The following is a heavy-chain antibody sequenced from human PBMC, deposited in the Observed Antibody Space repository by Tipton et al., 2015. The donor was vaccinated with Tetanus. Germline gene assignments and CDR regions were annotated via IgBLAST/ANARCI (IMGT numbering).Heavy chain of an antibody. V-gene: IGHV4-59*12. CDR2: VHYSGST. D-gene: IGHD3-9*01. J-gene: IGHJ5*02. CDR1: GGSISSYY. Sequence: TLSLTCTVSGGSISSYYWTWIRQPPGRGLEWIGYVHYSGSTNYSPSLRSRVTLSVDTSKNQFSLRLSSVTAADTAIYFCARGVRSFYDVLTGHPDWFDPWGQGTLVTVSS. CDR3: ARGVRSFYDVLTGHPDWFDP.